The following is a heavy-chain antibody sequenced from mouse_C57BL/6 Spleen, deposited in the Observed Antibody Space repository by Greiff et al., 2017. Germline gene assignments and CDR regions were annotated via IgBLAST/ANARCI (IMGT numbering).Heavy chain of an antibody. CDR3: ARHEAEVYYGNYGGYFDV. CDR1: GYTFTEYT. Sequence: QVQLQQSGAELVKPGASVKLSCKASGYTFTEYTIHWVKQRSGQGLEWIGWFYPGSGSIKYNEKFKDKATLTADKSSSTVYMELSRLTSEDSAVYFWARHEAEVYYGNYGGYFDVWGTGTTVTVSS. CDR2: FYPGSGSI. D-gene: IGHD2-1*01. V-gene: IGHV1-62-2*01. J-gene: IGHJ1*03.